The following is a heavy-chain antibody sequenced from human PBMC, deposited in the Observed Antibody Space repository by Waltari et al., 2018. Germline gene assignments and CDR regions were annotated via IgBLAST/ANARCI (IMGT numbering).Heavy chain of an antibody. CDR3: ATEEQLGRSLCY. V-gene: IGHV1-24*01. D-gene: IGHD6-13*01. CDR2: FHPEDCET. CDR1: GYTLTELS. J-gene: IGHJ4*02. Sequence: QVQLVQSGAEVKQPGASVKVSCKVSGYTLTELSMHWVRQAPGKGLEWMGGFHPEDCETIYAQKFQGRVTMTEDTSTDTAYMELSSLRSEDTAVYYCATEEQLGRSLCYWGQGTLVTVSS.